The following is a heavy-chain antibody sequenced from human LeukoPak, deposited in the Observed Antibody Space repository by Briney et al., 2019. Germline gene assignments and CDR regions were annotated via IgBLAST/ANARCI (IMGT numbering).Heavy chain of an antibody. V-gene: IGHV3-48*03. CDR2: ISSSGSTI. D-gene: IGHD4-17*01. Sequence: GGSLRLSCAASGFTFSSYEMNWVRQAPGKGLEWVSYISSSGSTIYYADSVKGRFTISRDNAKNSLYLQMNSLRAEDTAVYYCAKMDDYGDYASPDYWGQGTLVTVSS. CDR3: AKMDDYGDYASPDY. J-gene: IGHJ4*02. CDR1: GFTFSSYE.